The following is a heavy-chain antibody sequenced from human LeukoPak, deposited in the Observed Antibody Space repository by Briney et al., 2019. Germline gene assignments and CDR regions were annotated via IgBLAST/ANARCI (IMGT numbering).Heavy chain of an antibody. CDR2: MYYSGST. CDR1: GGSISSGDYY. Sequence: SETLSLTRTVSGGSISSGDYYWSWLRQPPGKGLEWIAYMYYSGSTYYNPSLKSPFTMSADTSNNQLSLKLSSVTAADTAVYYCARPYYYDSRIDPWGQGSLVTVSS. CDR3: ARPYYYDSRIDP. D-gene: IGHD3-22*01. J-gene: IGHJ5*02. V-gene: IGHV4-30-4*01.